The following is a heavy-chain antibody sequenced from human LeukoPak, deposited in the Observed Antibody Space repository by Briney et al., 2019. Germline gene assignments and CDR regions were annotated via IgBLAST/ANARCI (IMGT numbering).Heavy chain of an antibody. D-gene: IGHD5-12*01. Sequence: ASVKVSCKASGYTFTVYYIHWVRQAPGQGLEWMGWINPATGATKFAQTFQGRVTLTRGTSSSTTYMDLNRLTSDDTAVYYCARDTRRGYTGYDMPGDWGQGTLVIVSS. J-gene: IGHJ4*02. V-gene: IGHV1-2*02. CDR1: GYTFTVYY. CDR3: ARDTRRGYTGYDMPGD. CDR2: INPATGAT.